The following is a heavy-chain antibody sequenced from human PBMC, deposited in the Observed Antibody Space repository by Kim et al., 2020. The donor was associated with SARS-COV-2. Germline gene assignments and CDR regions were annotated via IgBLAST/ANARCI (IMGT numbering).Heavy chain of an antibody. V-gene: IGHV4-31*03. CDR1: GGSISSGGYY. CDR3: ARWLLDSITMIDL. Sequence: SETLSLTCTVSGGSISSGGYYWSWIRQHPGKGLEWIGYIYYSGSTYYNPSLKSRVTILVDTSKNQFSLKLSSVTAADTAVYYCARWLLDSITMIDLWGQGTLVTVSS. J-gene: IGHJ5*02. D-gene: IGHD3-22*01. CDR2: IYYSGST.